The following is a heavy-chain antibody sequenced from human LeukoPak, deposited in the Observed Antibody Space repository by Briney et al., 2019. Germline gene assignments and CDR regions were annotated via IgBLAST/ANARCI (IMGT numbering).Heavy chain of an antibody. V-gene: IGHV4-4*07. D-gene: IGHD1-26*01. CDR1: GGSISSYY. CDR3: ARLGLAGSAGRTYYFDY. CDR2: IYTSGST. Sequence: PSETLSLTCTVSGGSISSYYWSWIRQPAGKGLEWIGRIYTSGSTNYNPSLKSRVTMSVDTSKNQFSLKLSSVTAADTAVYYCARLGLAGSAGRTYYFDYWGQGARVTVFS. J-gene: IGHJ4*02.